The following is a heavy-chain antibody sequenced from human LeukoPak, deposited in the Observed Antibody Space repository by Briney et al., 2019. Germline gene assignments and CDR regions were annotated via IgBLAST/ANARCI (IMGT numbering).Heavy chain of an antibody. Sequence: GGSLRLSCAASGFTFSSYWMHWVRQAPGKGLVWVSRINSDGSSTSYADSVKGRFTISRDNAKNTLYLQMNSLRAEDTAVYYCAREVGKRITMIVVLSRHYDYWGQGTLVTVSS. CDR3: AREVGKRITMIVVLSRHYDY. V-gene: IGHV3-74*01. J-gene: IGHJ4*02. D-gene: IGHD3-22*01. CDR2: INSDGSST. CDR1: GFTFSSYW.